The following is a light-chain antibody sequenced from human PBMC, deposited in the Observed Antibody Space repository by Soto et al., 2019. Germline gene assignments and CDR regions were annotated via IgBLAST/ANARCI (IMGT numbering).Light chain of an antibody. CDR2: DAS. CDR1: QSISSY. V-gene: IGKV3-11*01. Sequence: DIVMTQSPATLSLSPGERATLSCRASQSISSYLTWYQQKPGQAPRLLIFDASKRATGIPARFSGSGSGTDFTLTISSLEPEDFAIYYCQQRDNWPITFGQGTRLESK. J-gene: IGKJ5*01. CDR3: QQRDNWPIT.